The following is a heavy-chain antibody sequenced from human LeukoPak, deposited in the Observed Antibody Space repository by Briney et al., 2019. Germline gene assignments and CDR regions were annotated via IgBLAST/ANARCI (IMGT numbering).Heavy chain of an antibody. J-gene: IGHJ4*02. CDR1: GYTFTNYG. CDR3: ARLGYCSGGSCYGRGSFDY. Sequence: EASVKVSCKASGYTFTNYGISWVRQAPGQGLEWMGWISAYNGNTNYAQKLQGRVTMTTDTSTSTAYMELRSLRSDDTAVYYCARLGYCSGGSCYGRGSFDYWGQGTLVTVSS. D-gene: IGHD2-15*01. CDR2: ISAYNGNT. V-gene: IGHV1-18*01.